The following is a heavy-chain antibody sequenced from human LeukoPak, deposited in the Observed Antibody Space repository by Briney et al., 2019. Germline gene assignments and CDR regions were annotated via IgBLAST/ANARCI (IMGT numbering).Heavy chain of an antibody. V-gene: IGHV3-23*01. CDR3: AKDAYYGSGKRIDY. D-gene: IGHD3-10*01. Sequence: PGRSLRLSCAASGFTFSSYAMSWVRQAPGKGLVWVSVISGSGGSTFYADSVKGRFTISRDNSKNTLYLQMNSLRAEDTAVYYCAKDAYYGSGKRIDYWGQGTLVTVSS. CDR2: ISGSGGST. CDR1: GFTFSSYA. J-gene: IGHJ4*02.